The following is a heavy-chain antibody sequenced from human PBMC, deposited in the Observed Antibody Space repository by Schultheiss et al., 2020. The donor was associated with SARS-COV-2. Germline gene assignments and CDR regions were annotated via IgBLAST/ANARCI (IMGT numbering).Heavy chain of an antibody. CDR2: IYTSGST. D-gene: IGHD2-2*01. CDR1: GGSFSGYY. V-gene: IGHV4-59*10. J-gene: IGHJ4*02. CDR3: ARGRGRCSSTSCYHYMDV. Sequence: SQTLSLTCAVYGGSFSGYYWSWIRQPAGKGLEWIGRIYTSGSTNYNPSLKSRVTISVDTSKNQFSLKLSSVTAADTAVYYCARGRGRCSSTSCYHYMDVWGQGTLVTVSS.